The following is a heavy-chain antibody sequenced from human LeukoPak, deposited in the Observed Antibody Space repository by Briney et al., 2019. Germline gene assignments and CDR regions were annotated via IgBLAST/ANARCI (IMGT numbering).Heavy chain of an antibody. CDR3: ARNSGTENNFDY. CDR2: IYPGEPNT. V-gene: IGHV5-51*01. J-gene: IGHJ4*02. D-gene: IGHD1-26*01. CDR1: GYSFINYW. Sequence: GESLKISCKGSGYSFINYWIGWVRQMPGKGLEWMGIIYPGEPNTRYSPSFQGQVTISADKSISTAYLQWSSLKASDTAMYYCARNSGTENNFDYWGQGTLVIVSS.